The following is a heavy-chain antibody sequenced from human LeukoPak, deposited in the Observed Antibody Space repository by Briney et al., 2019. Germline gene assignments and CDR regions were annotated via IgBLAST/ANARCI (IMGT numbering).Heavy chain of an antibody. D-gene: IGHD6-19*01. Sequence: PGGSLRLSCAASGFTFSSYSMNWVRQAPGKGLEWVSSISSSSSYIYYADSVKGRFTISRDNAKNSLYLQMNSLRAEDTAVYYCARRSGIAVAGALDYWGQGTLVTVSS. CDR2: ISSSSSYI. J-gene: IGHJ4*02. V-gene: IGHV3-21*04. CDR3: ARRSGIAVAGALDY. CDR1: GFTFSSYS.